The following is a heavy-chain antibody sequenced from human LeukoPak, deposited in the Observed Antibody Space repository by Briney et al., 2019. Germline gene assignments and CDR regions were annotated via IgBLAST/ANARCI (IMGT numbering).Heavy chain of an antibody. CDR3: ARDLYGSGTRTTYYYYGMDV. V-gene: IGHV4-34*01. J-gene: IGHJ6*02. CDR2: INHSGST. D-gene: IGHD3-10*01. Sequence: SETLSLTCAVYGGSFSGYYWSWIRQPPGKGLEWIGEINHSGSTNYNPSLKSRVTISVDTSKNQFSLKLSSVTAADTAVYYCARDLYGSGTRTTYYYYGMDVWGQGTTVTVSS. CDR1: GGSFSGYY.